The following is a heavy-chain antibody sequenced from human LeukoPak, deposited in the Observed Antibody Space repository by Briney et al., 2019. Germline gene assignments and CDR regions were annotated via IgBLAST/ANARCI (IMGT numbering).Heavy chain of an antibody. J-gene: IGHJ4*02. V-gene: IGHV3-30*04. CDR3: AREYSSSWRASGDY. CDR2: ISYDGSNK. Sequence: GGSLRLSCAASGFTFSSYAMHWVRQAPGKGLEWAAVISYDGSNKYYADSVKGRFTISRDNSKNTLYLQMNSLRAEDTAVYYCAREYSSSWRASGDYWGQGTLVTVSS. D-gene: IGHD6-13*01. CDR1: GFTFSSYA.